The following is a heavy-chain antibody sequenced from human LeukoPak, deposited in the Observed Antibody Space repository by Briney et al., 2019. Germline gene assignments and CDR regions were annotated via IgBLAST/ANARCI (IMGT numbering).Heavy chain of an antibody. J-gene: IGHJ2*01. Sequence: SQTLSLTCAISGDIVSSSSATWNWIRQSPSRGLEWLGRTYYRSKWYDDYAVSVKSRITNSPDTSKNHFSLQLNSVTPEDTAVYYCARGSKGSSPYWYFDLWGRGTLVTVSS. V-gene: IGHV6-1*01. CDR3: ARGSKGSSPYWYFDL. CDR2: TYYRSKWYD. D-gene: IGHD6-13*01. CDR1: GDIVSSSSAT.